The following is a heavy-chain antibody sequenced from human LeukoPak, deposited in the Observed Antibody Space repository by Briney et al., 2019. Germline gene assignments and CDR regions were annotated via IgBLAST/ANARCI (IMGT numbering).Heavy chain of an antibody. D-gene: IGHD5-24*01. J-gene: IGHJ4*02. CDR3: TRVGYIDEGIDY. CDR2: IKQDGSKK. V-gene: IGHV3-7*04. CDR1: GVPFSSYW. Sequence: TGGSPRLSCVASGVPFSSYWMTWVRQAPGKGLEWVANIKQDGSKKSYVDSVKGRFTISRDNAKNSLYLQMNSLRAEDTAIYYCTRVGYIDEGIDYWGQGTLVTVSS.